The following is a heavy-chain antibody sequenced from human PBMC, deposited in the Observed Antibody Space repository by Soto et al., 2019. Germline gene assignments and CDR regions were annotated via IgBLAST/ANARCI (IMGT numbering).Heavy chain of an antibody. CDR2: ISSTSNTI. J-gene: IGHJ4*02. CDR1: GFNFSASY. D-gene: IGHD1-26*01. V-gene: IGHV3-11*01. CDR3: ARERGATTPYFDD. Sequence: QVQLVESGGGLVMPGGSLRLSCAASGFNFSASYMSWIRQAPGKGLEWFSYISSTSNTIYYADSVKGRFTISRDNAKNSLILQMNSLRADDTAVYYCARERGATTPYFDDCGQLSLVTVAS.